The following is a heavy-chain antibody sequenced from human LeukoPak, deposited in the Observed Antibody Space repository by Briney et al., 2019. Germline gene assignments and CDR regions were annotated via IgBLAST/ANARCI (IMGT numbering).Heavy chain of an antibody. CDR1: GFTFSSYW. CDR3: ARDIAYSSGWYPQEDAFDI. V-gene: IGHV3-74*01. J-gene: IGHJ3*02. Sequence: PGGSLRLSCAASGFTFSSYWMHWVRQAPGKGLVWVSRINSDGSSTNYADSVKGRFTISRDNAKNTLYLQMKSLRAEDTAVYYCARDIAYSSGWYPQEDAFDIWGQGTMVTVSS. CDR2: INSDGSST. D-gene: IGHD6-19*01.